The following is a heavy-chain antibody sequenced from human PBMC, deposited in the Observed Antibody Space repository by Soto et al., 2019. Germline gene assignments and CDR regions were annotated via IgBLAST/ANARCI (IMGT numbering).Heavy chain of an antibody. J-gene: IGHJ3*02. Sequence: LSLTCTVSGGSISSYYWSWIRQPPGKGLEWIGYIYYSGSTNYNPSLKSRVTISVDASKNQFSLKLSSVTAADTAVYYCARAGGRVAARRAFDIWGQGTMVTVSS. CDR2: IYYSGST. D-gene: IGHD6-6*01. CDR1: GGSISSYY. CDR3: ARAGGRVAARRAFDI. V-gene: IGHV4-59*01.